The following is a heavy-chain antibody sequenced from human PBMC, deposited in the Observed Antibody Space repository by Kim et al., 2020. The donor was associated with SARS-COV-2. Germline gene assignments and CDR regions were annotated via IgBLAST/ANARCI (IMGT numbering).Heavy chain of an antibody. Sequence: GGSLRLSCAASGFTFSSYSMNWVRQAPGKGLEWVSSISSSSSYIYYADSVKGRFTISRDNAKNSLYLQMNSLRAEDTAVYYCARAGATTVTINFDYWGQGTLVTVSS. CDR3: ARAGATTVTINFDY. J-gene: IGHJ4*02. CDR1: GFTFSSYS. D-gene: IGHD4-17*01. CDR2: ISSSSSYI. V-gene: IGHV3-21*01.